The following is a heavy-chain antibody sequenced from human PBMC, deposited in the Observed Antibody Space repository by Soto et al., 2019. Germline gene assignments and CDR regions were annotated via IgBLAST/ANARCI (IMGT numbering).Heavy chain of an antibody. CDR3: ARDNGALAFDI. Sequence: ASVTVSCQAAGYSFTSYDISWVRQAPGEGLEWMGWISPYNGHTNYAQDFQGRLTMTKDTSTSTAYMELRSLRSDDTAVYYCARDNGALAFDIWGQGTMVTVSS. D-gene: IGHD2-8*01. CDR1: GYSFTSYD. CDR2: ISPYNGHT. J-gene: IGHJ3*02. V-gene: IGHV1-18*01.